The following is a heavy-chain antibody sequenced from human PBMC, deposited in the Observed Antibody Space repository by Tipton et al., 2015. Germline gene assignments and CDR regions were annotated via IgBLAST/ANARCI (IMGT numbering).Heavy chain of an antibody. V-gene: IGHV1-69*01. CDR2: IIPIFGTT. D-gene: IGHD1-20*01. J-gene: IGHJ4*02. CDR3: ARGPASNWNDVKEFDY. Sequence: QSGAEVKKPGSSVKVSCKASGGAFSTNAITWVRQAPGQGLEWMGGIIPIFGTTNYAQKFQGRVTITADESTSTAYMELSSLRSEDTAVYFCARGPASNWNDVKEFDYWGQGTLVTVSS. CDR1: GGAFSTNA.